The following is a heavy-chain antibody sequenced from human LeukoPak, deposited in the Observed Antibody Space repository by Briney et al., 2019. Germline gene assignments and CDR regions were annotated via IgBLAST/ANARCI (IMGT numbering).Heavy chain of an antibody. CDR1: GGSLSSYY. J-gene: IGHJ4*02. CDR3: ARQFEF. CDR2: IYSSGSI. Sequence: PSETLSLTCTVFGGSLSSYYWVWVRQPPGKGLEWIGLIYSSGSIKHNPSLKSRLTISLDTSKNQISLKLTSVTAADTAIYYCARQFEFWGQGTLVTVSS. V-gene: IGHV4-59*08.